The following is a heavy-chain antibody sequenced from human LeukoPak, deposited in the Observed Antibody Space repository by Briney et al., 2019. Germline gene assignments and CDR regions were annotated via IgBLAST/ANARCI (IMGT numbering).Heavy chain of an antibody. Sequence: GESLKIFCKGSGYSFTSYWIGWVRPMPGKGLEWRGIIYPGDSDTRYSPSFQGQVTISADKSISTAYLQWSSLKASDTAMYYCARAKLPMMAFDIWGQGTMVTVSS. J-gene: IGHJ3*02. CDR2: IYPGDSDT. D-gene: IGHD4-23*01. CDR3: ARAKLPMMAFDI. CDR1: GYSFTSYW. V-gene: IGHV5-51*01.